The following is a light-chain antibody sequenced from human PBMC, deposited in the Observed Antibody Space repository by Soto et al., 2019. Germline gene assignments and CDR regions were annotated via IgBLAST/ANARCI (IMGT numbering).Light chain of an antibody. CDR3: LLSYRGPVV. CDR1: TGAVTSGHY. V-gene: IGLV7-46*01. CDR2: DTS. Sequence: QAVVTQETSLTVSPGGTVTLTCGSNTGAVTSGHYPYWFQQKPGQAPRTLIYDTSNKHSWTPARFSGSLLGGKAALTLSGAQPEDEADYYCLLSYRGPVVFVGGTKVTVL. J-gene: IGLJ2*01.